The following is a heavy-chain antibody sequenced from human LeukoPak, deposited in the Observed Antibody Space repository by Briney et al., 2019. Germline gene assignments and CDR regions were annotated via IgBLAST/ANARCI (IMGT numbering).Heavy chain of an antibody. D-gene: IGHD6-13*01. V-gene: IGHV1-18*04. CDR1: GYAFTNYG. Sequence: ASVMVSCKASGYAFTNYGISWVRQAPGQGLEWMGWISAYNGNTNYAQKLQGRVTMTTDTSTSTAYMELRSLRSDDSAVYFCARVPIPPYSSSWYQPFDYWGQGTLVTVSS. CDR3: ARVPIPPYSSSWYQPFDY. CDR2: ISAYNGNT. J-gene: IGHJ4*02.